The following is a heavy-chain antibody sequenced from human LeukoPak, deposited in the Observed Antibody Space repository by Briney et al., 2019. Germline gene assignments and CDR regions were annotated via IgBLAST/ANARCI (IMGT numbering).Heavy chain of an antibody. D-gene: IGHD1-26*01. V-gene: IGHV3-66*01. CDR3: ARVRSPKWFDL. CDR2: LYSGGST. J-gene: IGHJ5*02. CDR1: GFTVSSYY. Sequence: GGSLRLSCAASGFTVSSYYMSWVRQAPGQGLEWVSILYSGGSTYYADSVKRRFTISRDNSKNTLYLQMNSRRAEDTAVYYCARVRSPKWFDLWGRGAMVTVSS.